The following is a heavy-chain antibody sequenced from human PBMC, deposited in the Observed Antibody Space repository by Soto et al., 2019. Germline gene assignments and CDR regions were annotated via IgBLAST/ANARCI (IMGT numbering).Heavy chain of an antibody. D-gene: IGHD2-2*01. V-gene: IGHV1-18*01. CDR1: GYTFTSYG. J-gene: IGHJ4*02. Sequence: QVQLVQSGAGVKKPGASVKVSCKASGYTFTSYGISWVRQAPGQGLEWMGWISAYNGNTNYAQKLQGRVTMTTDTSTSTAYMELRSLRSDDTAVYYCAKVPVVEYCSSTSCYAFDYWGQGTLVTVSS. CDR3: AKVPVVEYCSSTSCYAFDY. CDR2: ISAYNGNT.